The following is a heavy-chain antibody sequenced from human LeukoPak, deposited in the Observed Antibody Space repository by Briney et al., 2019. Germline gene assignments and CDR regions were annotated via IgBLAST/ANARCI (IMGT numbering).Heavy chain of an antibody. CDR3: TTRGGSFPIFDY. CDR1: GFTFSSYA. J-gene: IGHJ4*02. V-gene: IGHV3-23*01. CDR2: ISGSGGST. Sequence: GGSLRLSCAASGFTFSSYAMSWVRQAPGKGLEWVSAISGSGGSTYYADSVKGRFTISRDNSKNTLYLQMNSLRAEDTAVYYCTTRGGSFPIFDYWGQGTLVTVSS. D-gene: IGHD1-26*01.